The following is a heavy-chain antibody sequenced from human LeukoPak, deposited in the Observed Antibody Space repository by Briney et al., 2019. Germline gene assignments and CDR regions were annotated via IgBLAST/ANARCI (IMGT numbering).Heavy chain of an antibody. J-gene: IGHJ4*02. CDR3: ARSPYFDWLLWGEYFDY. V-gene: IGHV4-59*08. CDR1: GGSISSYY. D-gene: IGHD3-9*01. CDR2: IYYSGGT. Sequence: PSETLSLTCTVSGGSISSYYWSWIRQPPGKGLEWLGYIYYSGGTNYNPSLKSRVTISVDTSKNQFSLKLSSVTAADTAVYYCARSPYFDWLLWGEYFDYWGQGTLVTVSS.